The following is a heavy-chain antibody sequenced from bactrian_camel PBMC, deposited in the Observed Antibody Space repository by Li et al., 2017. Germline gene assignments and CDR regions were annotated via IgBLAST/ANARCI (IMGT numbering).Heavy chain of an antibody. CDR2: VCTDESDT. J-gene: IGHJ4*01. V-gene: IGHV3S63*01. CDR1: DFSRYY. Sequence: HVQLVESGGGSVEAGESLRLSCVGSDFSRYYMAWFRQAPGKEREGVAGVCTDESDTSYADSARGRFTVSQDNAKNTVHLQMNSLSPNAYKYLGQGTQVTVS.